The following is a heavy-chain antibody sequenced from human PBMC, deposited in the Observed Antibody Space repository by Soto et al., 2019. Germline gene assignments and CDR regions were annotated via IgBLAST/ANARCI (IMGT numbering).Heavy chain of an antibody. Sequence: PSQTLSLTCAVSGVSLTSGNWWTWVPQAPQSGLEYIHEVYQQRPGDYCPSSESRVAMSVGTSMNQFSINLTSVSAPDTPVHFCATLVYDTRLNYRYFSFWSPGTLVTVSS. CDR2: VYQQRPG. V-gene: IGHV4-4*02. CDR3: ATLVYDTRLNYRYFSF. J-gene: IGHJ4*03. D-gene: IGHD3-10*01. CDR1: GVSLTSGNW.